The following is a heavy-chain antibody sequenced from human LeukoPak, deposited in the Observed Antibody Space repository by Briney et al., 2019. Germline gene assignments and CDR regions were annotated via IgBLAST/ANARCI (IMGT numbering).Heavy chain of an antibody. CDR2: IYPGDSDT. J-gene: IGHJ6*02. CDR1: GCSFSSYW. D-gene: IGHD2-2*02. Sequence: GESLKISCKGSGCSFSSYWIGWVRQMPGKGLEWMGIIYPGDSDTTYSPSFQGQVTISADKSISTAYLQWSSLKASDTAMYYCARFDCSSTSCYKSYNYGMDVWGQGTTVTVSS. V-gene: IGHV5-51*03. CDR3: ARFDCSSTSCYKSYNYGMDV.